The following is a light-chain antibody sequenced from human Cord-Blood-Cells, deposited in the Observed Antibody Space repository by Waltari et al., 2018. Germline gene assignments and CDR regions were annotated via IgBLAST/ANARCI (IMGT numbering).Light chain of an antibody. J-gene: IGKJ4*01. Sequence: DLQMTQSPSSLSASVGDRVTITCRASQRISSYLNWYQQKPGKAPKLLIYAASSLQSGVPSRFSGSGSGTDFTLTISSLQPEDFATNYCQQSYSTPLTFGGGTKVEIK. CDR1: QRISSY. CDR3: QQSYSTPLT. V-gene: IGKV1-39*01. CDR2: AAS.